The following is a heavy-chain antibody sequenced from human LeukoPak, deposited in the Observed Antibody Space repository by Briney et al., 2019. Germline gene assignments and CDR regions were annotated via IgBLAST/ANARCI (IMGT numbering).Heavy chain of an antibody. CDR1: GYTFTSYG. CDR3: AISVRNDLANDI. Sequence: ASVKVSCKASGYTFTSYGISWVRQAPGQGLEWMGWISAYNGNTNYAQKLQGRVTMTTDTSTSTAYMELRSLRSDDTAVYYCAISVRNDLANDIWGQGTMVTVSS. V-gene: IGHV1-18*01. D-gene: IGHD1-1*01. CDR2: ISAYNGNT. J-gene: IGHJ3*02.